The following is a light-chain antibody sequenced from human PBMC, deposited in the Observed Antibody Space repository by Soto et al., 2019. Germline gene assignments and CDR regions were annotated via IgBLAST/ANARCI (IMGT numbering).Light chain of an antibody. CDR1: SSNIGSNT. CDR3: VAWDDSLNGYVV. J-gene: IGLJ2*01. Sequence: SVLTQPPPASGTPGPRVTISFFGSSSNIGSNTVNWYQQLPGTAPKLVIYSNNQRPSGVPDRFSGSKSGTSASLAISGLQSEDEADYYCVAWDDSLNGYVVFGGGTKVTVL. CDR2: SNN. V-gene: IGLV1-44*01.